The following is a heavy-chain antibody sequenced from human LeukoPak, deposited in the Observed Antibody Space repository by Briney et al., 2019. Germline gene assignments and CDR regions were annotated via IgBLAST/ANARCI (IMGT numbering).Heavy chain of an antibody. V-gene: IGHV3-7*01. CDR3: ARDETRRFDY. CDR2: IKEDGSEK. CDR1: GFTFSNYW. Sequence: PGGSLRLSCAASGFTFSNYWMTWVRQAPGKGLEWVANIKEDGSEKYYVDSVKGRFTISKDNAQNSLHLQMNSLRVEDTAVYYCARDETRRFDYWGQGTLVTVSS. J-gene: IGHJ4*02.